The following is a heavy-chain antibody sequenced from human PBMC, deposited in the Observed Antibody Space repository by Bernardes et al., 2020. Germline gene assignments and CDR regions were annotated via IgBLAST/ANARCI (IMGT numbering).Heavy chain of an antibody. J-gene: IGHJ6*02. Sequence: SETLSLTCTVSGGSISSGDYYWSWIRQPPGKGLEWIGYIYYSRSTYYNPSLKSRVTISVDTSKNQFSLKLSSVTAAATAVYYCARDLNYDSLTGYNDPEDYGMDVWGQGTTVTVSS. CDR3: ARDLNYDSLTGYNDPEDYGMDV. V-gene: IGHV4-30-4*01. CDR2: IYYSRST. D-gene: IGHD3-9*01. CDR1: GGSISSGDYY.